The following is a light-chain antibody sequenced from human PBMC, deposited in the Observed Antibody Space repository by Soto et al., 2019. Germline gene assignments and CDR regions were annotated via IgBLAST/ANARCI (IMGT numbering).Light chain of an antibody. J-gene: IGKJ3*01. Sequence: DIQMTQSPTSLSASVGDRVTITCRASQDIRNFVAWYQQKPGKAPKLLIYAASTLQSGVTSRFSGSGSGTDFTLTINSLQPEDVAPYSCQKYSSVPVFGPGTKVESK. CDR1: QDIRNF. CDR3: QKYSSVPV. V-gene: IGKV1-27*01. CDR2: AAS.